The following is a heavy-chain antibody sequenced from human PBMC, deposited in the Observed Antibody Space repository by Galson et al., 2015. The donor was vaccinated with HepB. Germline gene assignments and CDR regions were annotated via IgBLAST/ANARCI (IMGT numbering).Heavy chain of an antibody. J-gene: IGHJ4*02. Sequence: SLRLSCAASGFTFSDYYMSWIRQAPGKGLEWVSYISSSSSYTNYADSVKGRFTVSRDNAKNSLYLQMNSLRAEDTAVYYCARAPYLQDILTGSLQYYFDYWGQGTLVTVSS. D-gene: IGHD3-9*01. CDR3: ARAPYLQDILTGSLQYYFDY. V-gene: IGHV3-11*06. CDR2: ISSSSSYT. CDR1: GFTFSDYY.